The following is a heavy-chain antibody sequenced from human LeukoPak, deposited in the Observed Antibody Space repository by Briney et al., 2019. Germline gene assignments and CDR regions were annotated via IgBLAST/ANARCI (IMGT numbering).Heavy chain of an antibody. D-gene: IGHD6-13*01. Sequence: GGSLRLSCAASGFTVSSNYMSWVRQAPGKGLEWVSVIYSGGSTYYADSVKGRFTISRDNSKNTLYLQMNSLRAEDTAVYYCARDSPGIAAAGAFDIWGQGTMVTVSS. J-gene: IGHJ3*02. CDR2: IYSGGST. V-gene: IGHV3-53*01. CDR1: GFTVSSNY. CDR3: ARDSPGIAAAGAFDI.